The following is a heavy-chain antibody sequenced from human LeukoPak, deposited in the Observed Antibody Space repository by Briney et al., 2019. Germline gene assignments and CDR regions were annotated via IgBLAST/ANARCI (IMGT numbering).Heavy chain of an antibody. D-gene: IGHD3-22*01. CDR1: GGSITSTNY. Sequence: PSGTLSLTCGVSGGSITSTNYWTWVRQPPGKGLEWVSAISGSGGSTYYADSVKGRFTISRDSSKNTLHLQMNSLRAEDAAVYYCAKDAKPYYYDSSGYYYAGAFDIWGQGTMVTVSS. CDR2: ISGSGGST. CDR3: AKDAKPYYYDSSGYYYAGAFDI. V-gene: IGHV3-23*01. J-gene: IGHJ3*02.